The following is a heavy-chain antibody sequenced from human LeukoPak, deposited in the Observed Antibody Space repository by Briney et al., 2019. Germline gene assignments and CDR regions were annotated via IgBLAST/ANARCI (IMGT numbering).Heavy chain of an antibody. CDR3: ARVGDDFWSGYSYYFDY. Sequence: GALRLSCAASGFTFSRSSMSWVRQAPGKGLEWVAKIKQDENEKYYVDAVKGRFTISRDNAKNSLYLQMSSLRAEDTAVYYCARVGDDFWSGYSYYFDYWGQGTLVTVSS. V-gene: IGHV3-7*03. CDR2: IKQDENEK. CDR1: GFTFSRSS. J-gene: IGHJ4*02. D-gene: IGHD3-3*01.